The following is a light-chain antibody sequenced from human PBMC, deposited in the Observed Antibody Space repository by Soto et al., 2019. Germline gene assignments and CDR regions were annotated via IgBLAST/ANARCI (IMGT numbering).Light chain of an antibody. CDR2: DAS. Sequence: EIVLTQSPATLSLSPGERAALSYRASQSVSTFLAWYPHKPGQAPRLLIYDASNRATGIPARFSGSGSGAEFTLTISSLEPEDSAFYYCQQRSNCWTFGQGTKVDIK. V-gene: IGKV3-11*01. J-gene: IGKJ1*01. CDR3: QQRSNCWT. CDR1: QSVSTF.